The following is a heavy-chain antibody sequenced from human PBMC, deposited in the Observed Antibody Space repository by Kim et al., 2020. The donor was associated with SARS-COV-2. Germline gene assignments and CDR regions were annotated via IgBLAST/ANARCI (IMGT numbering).Heavy chain of an antibody. Sequence: GGSLRLSCAASGFTFSSYAMSWVRQAPGKGLEWVSAISGSGGSTYYADSVKGRFTISRDNSKNTLYLQMNSLRAEDTAVYYCATSYDSSGYYYGYWGQGTLVTVSS. J-gene: IGHJ4*02. D-gene: IGHD3-22*01. CDR3: ATSYDSSGYYYGY. CDR2: ISGSGGST. CDR1: GFTFSSYA. V-gene: IGHV3-23*01.